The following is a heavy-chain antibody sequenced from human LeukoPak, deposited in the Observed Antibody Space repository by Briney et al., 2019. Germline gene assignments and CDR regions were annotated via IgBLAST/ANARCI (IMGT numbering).Heavy chain of an antibody. CDR1: GFTFSSRA. V-gene: IGHV3-21*01. CDR2: ISSSSSYI. Sequence: GGSLRLSCAASGFTFSSRAMNWVRQAPGKGLEWVSSISSSSSYIYYADSVKGRFTISRDNAKNSLYLQMNSLRAEDTAVYYCAREGPDYGDFDYWGQGTLVTVSS. CDR3: AREGPDYGDFDY. J-gene: IGHJ4*02. D-gene: IGHD4-17*01.